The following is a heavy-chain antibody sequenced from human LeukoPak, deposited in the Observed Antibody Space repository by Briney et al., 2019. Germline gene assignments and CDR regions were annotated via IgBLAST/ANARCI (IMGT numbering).Heavy chain of an antibody. D-gene: IGHD3-10*01. J-gene: IGHJ6*02. V-gene: IGHV1-69*04. CDR2: IIPILGIA. CDR1: GYTFTSYG. CDR3: AERGITMVRGVKNYGMDV. Sequence: ASVKVSCKASGYTFTSYGISWVRQAPGQGLEWMGRIIPILGIANYAQKFQGRVTITADKSTSTAYMELSSLRSEDTAVYYCAERGITMVRGVKNYGMDVWGQGTTVTVPS.